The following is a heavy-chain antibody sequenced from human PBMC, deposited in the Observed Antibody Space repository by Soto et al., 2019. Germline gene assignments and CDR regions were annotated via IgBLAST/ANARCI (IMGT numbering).Heavy chain of an antibody. CDR3: ARHPTMVRGVNWFDH. J-gene: IGHJ5*02. CDR2: IIPILGIA. D-gene: IGHD3-10*01. V-gene: IGHV1-69*02. CDR1: GGTFSSYT. Sequence: QVQLVQSGAEVKKPGSSVKVSCKASGGTFSSYTISWVRQAPGQGLEWMGRIIPILGIANYAQKFQGRVTITADKSTSTAYMELSSLRSEDTAVYYCARHPTMVRGVNWFDHWGQGTLVTVSS.